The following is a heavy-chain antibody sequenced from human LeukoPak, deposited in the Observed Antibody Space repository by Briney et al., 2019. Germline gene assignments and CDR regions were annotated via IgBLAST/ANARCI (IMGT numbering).Heavy chain of an antibody. Sequence: ASVKVSCKASGYTSTSYAMNWVRQAPGQGLEWMGWINTNTGNPTYAQGFTGRFVFSLDTSVSTAYLQISSLKAEDTAVYYCAREVFGDYYDFWSGKLTFFDYWGQGTLVTVSS. J-gene: IGHJ4*02. CDR1: GYTSTSYA. CDR3: AREVFGDYYDFWSGKLTFFDY. CDR2: INTNTGNP. D-gene: IGHD3-3*01. V-gene: IGHV7-4-1*02.